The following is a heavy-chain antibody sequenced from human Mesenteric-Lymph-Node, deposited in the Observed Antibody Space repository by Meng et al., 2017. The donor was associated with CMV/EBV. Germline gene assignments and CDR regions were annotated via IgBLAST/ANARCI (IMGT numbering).Heavy chain of an antibody. CDR2: INHSGST. V-gene: IGHV4-34*01. Sequence: YGGSFSGYYWSCIRQPPGKGLEWIGEINHSGSTNYNPSLKSRVTISVDTSKNQFSLKLSSVTAADTAVYYCAAKIVVVPAAPRGWFDPWGQGTLVTVSS. J-gene: IGHJ5*02. CDR3: AAKIVVVPAAPRGWFDP. D-gene: IGHD2-2*01. CDR1: GGSFSGYY.